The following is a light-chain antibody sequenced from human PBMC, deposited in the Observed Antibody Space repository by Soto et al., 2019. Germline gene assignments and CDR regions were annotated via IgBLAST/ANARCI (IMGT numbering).Light chain of an antibody. CDR2: MAS. V-gene: IGKV1-5*03. CDR3: QQYKSYSRT. CDR1: QSISSW. J-gene: IGKJ1*01. Sequence: DLQLTQSPSTLSASVGDRVTITCRASQSISSWLAWYQQKQGQAPKLLSYMASGLESGVPSRFSGSGSGTEFALTISSLQPDDFATYYGQQYKSYSRTFGPGTQVELK.